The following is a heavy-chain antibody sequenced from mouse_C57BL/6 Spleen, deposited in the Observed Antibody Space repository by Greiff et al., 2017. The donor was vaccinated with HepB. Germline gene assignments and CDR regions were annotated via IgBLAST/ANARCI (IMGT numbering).Heavy chain of an antibody. V-gene: IGHV5-4*01. J-gene: IGHJ3*01. Sequence: EVQLVESGGGLVKPGGSLKLSCAASGFTFSSYAMSWVRQTPEKRLEWVATISDGGSYTYYPDNVKGRFTISRDNAKNNLYLQMSHLKSEDTAMYYCARDGEDYAWFAYWGQGTLVTVSA. D-gene: IGHD2-4*01. CDR3: ARDGEDYAWFAY. CDR2: ISDGGSYT. CDR1: GFTFSSYA.